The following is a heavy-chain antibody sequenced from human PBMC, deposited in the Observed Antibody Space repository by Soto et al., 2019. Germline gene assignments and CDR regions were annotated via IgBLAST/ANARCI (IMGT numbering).Heavy chain of an antibody. J-gene: IGHJ6*03. CDR1: GGSISNSSYY. CDR2: IYYSGST. V-gene: IGHV4-39*07. Sequence: PSETLSLTCTVSGGSISNSSYYWGWIRQPQGKGLEWIGSIYYSGSTNYNPSLKSRVTISVDTSKNQFSLKLSSVTAADTAVYYCARAGWGDYDFWSGPYYMDVWGKGTTVTVSS. D-gene: IGHD3-3*01. CDR3: ARAGWGDYDFWSGPYYMDV.